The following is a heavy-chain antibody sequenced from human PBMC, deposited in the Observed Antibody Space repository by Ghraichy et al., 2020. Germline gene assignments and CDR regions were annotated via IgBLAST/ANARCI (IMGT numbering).Heavy chain of an antibody. D-gene: IGHD3-22*01. CDR3: AREVYDSSGYYFSWYFDL. Sequence: GALRLSCAASGFTFSSYDMHWVRQATGKGLEWVSAIGTAGDTYYPGYVKGRFTISRENAKNSLYLQMNSLRAGDTAVYYCAREVYDSSGYYFSWYFDLWGRGTLVTVSS. V-gene: IGHV3-13*01. CDR1: GFTFSSYD. CDR2: IGTAGDT. J-gene: IGHJ2*01.